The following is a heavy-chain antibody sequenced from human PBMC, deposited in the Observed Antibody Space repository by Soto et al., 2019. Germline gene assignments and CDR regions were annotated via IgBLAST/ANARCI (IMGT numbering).Heavy chain of an antibody. Sequence: QITLKESGPTLVKPTQTLTLTCTFSGFSLSTSGVGVGWIRQPPGKALEWLALIYWDDYKRYSPSLKSRLTITKDTSKNQVVLTMTNMDPVDTATYSCAHSWYCSGGSCYYTDYFDYWGQGTLVTVSS. CDR1: GFSLSTSGVG. J-gene: IGHJ4*02. V-gene: IGHV2-5*02. CDR2: IYWDDYK. CDR3: AHSWYCSGGSCYYTDYFDY. D-gene: IGHD2-15*01.